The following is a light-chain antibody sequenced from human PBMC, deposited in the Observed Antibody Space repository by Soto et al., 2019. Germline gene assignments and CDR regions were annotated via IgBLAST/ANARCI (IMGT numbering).Light chain of an antibody. CDR1: QSITSSF. J-gene: IGKJ5*01. CDR3: QQYEFPPIT. Sequence: EIVLSISPGILSLSPGERASLSCGASQSITSSFLAWYQQKPGQAPRLLIYGASSRATGIPDRFSGTGSETDFTLTINRLEPEDFAVYYCQQYEFPPITFGQGTRLENK. CDR2: GAS. V-gene: IGKV3-20*01.